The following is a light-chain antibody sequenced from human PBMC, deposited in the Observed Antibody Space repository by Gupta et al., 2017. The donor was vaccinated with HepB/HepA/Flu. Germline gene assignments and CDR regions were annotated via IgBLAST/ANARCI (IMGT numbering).Light chain of an antibody. V-gene: IGKV1-12*01. CDR2: GGS. CDR1: PGISTW. Sequence: DVPLTQSPPSVSASVGDTVTITCRASPGISTWLAWYQQKPGGAPKLLIFGGSRLETGVPSRFRGSGSGTDFTLTISSLQPEDSATYYCQQSNTFPDTFGPGTKVDIK. J-gene: IGKJ3*01. CDR3: QQSNTFPDT.